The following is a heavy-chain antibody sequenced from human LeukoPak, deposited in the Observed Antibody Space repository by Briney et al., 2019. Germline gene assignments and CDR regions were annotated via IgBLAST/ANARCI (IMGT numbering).Heavy chain of an antibody. J-gene: IGHJ5*02. V-gene: IGHV4-59*01. CDR2: IYYSRST. CDR3: AREGQYYCSGGDCRYNWFDP. D-gene: IGHD2-15*01. Sequence: PSETLSLTCTVSGGSISSYYWSWIRQPPGKGLEWVGYIYYSRSTNYNPSLTSRVTISVDTSKNQCSLKLSSVTAADTAVYYCAREGQYYCSGGDCRYNWFDPWGQGTLVTVSS. CDR1: GGSISSYY.